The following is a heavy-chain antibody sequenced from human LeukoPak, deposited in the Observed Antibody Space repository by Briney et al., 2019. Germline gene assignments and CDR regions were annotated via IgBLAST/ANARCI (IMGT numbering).Heavy chain of an antibody. Sequence: GGSLRLSCAAFGFTFSTYAMSWVRQTPEKGLEWVSAISGSGGSTYYADSVKGRFTISRDNSKNTLYLQMHSLRAEDTAVYYCAKDRGFGEYFPFFYWGQGTLVTVSS. CDR3: AKDRGFGEYFPFFY. V-gene: IGHV3-23*01. D-gene: IGHD3-10*01. CDR2: ISGSGGST. J-gene: IGHJ4*02. CDR1: GFTFSTYA.